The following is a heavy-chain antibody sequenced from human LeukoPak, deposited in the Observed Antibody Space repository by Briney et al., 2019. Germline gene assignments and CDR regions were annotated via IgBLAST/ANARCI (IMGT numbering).Heavy chain of an antibody. V-gene: IGHV1-46*01. CDR2: INPAGGST. D-gene: IGHD3-22*01. Sequence: ASVKASCKASGYTFISNYIHWVRQAPGQGLEWMGIINPAGGSTSYAQKFQGRVTMTRDTSTSTVFTELSSLTSEDTAVYYCAREFTYSFDSSGYSLGLDHWGQGTLVTVSS. CDR1: GYTFISNY. J-gene: IGHJ5*02. CDR3: AREFTYSFDSSGYSLGLDH.